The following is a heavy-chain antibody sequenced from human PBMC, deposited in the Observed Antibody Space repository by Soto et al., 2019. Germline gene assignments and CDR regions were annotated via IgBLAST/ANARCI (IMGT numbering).Heavy chain of an antibody. V-gene: IGHV5-51*01. Sequence: XXSLKITCKGSGYSFTNYWICWVLQMPGKALKRMGIIYPADSDTRYSPSSQGQVTISADKSFSTAYLQWSSLKASDTAMYYCARQYSGYNWYAFDIWGQGTMVTVSS. D-gene: IGHD5-12*01. CDR3: ARQYSGYNWYAFDI. CDR2: IYPADSDT. J-gene: IGHJ3*02. CDR1: GYSFTNYW.